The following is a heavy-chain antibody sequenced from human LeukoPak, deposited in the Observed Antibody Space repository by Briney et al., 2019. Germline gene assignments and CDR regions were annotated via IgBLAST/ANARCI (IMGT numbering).Heavy chain of an antibody. V-gene: IGHV3-15*01. Sequence: GGSLRLSCAASGFTFSNTWMNWVRQAPGKGLEWVGRIQSKTDGGTTEYAAPVKGRFTISRDDSKTTLYLQMNSLKTEDTAVYYCATLTVRGVINVWGQGTLVTVSS. J-gene: IGHJ4*02. D-gene: IGHD3-10*01. CDR3: ATLTVRGVINV. CDR2: IQSKTDGGTT. CDR1: GFTFSNTW.